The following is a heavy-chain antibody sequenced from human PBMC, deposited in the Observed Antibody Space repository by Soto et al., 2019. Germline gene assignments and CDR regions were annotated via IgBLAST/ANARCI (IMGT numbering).Heavy chain of an antibody. CDR2: IIPRYGVR. J-gene: IGHJ5*02. Sequence: QVQLVQSGAEVKKPGSSVKVSCKASGGTFSSHTINWVRQAPRQGPEWMGGIIPRYGVRKYAQKFQDRVTITADESTSTAFMELSSLRSDDTAIYSCARSLPQPEAQHSSFNWFDPWGQGTRLTGSS. CDR3: ARSLPQPEAQHSSFNWFDP. CDR1: GGTFSSHT. D-gene: IGHD6-13*01. V-gene: IGHV1-69*12.